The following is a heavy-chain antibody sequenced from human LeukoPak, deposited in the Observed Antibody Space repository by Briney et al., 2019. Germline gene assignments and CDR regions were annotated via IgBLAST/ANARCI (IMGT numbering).Heavy chain of an antibody. CDR3: ARGYRDV. J-gene: IGHJ6*02. Sequence: GGSLRLSCGASGFTFSSYWMHWVRQAPGKGLVWVSRINPDGSHTDSADSVKGRFTISRDNAKNTLYLQMNSLRDEDTAVYYCARGYRDVWGQGTTVTVSS. V-gene: IGHV3-74*01. CDR1: GFTFSSYW. D-gene: IGHD5-18*01. CDR2: INPDGSHT.